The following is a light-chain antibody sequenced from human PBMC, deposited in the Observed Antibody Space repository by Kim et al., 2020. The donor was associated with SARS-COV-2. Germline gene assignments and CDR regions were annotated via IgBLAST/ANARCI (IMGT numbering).Light chain of an antibody. CDR1: TSNVGNNY. Sequence: GKKVTISCSESTSNVGNNYVSWYQQIPGTAPKLLTFDNNKRPSGIPDRFSGSKSGTSATLGITGLQTGDEADYYCGTWDSSLSAVVFGGGTQLTVL. V-gene: IGLV1-51*01. CDR2: DNN. J-gene: IGLJ2*01. CDR3: GTWDSSLSAVV.